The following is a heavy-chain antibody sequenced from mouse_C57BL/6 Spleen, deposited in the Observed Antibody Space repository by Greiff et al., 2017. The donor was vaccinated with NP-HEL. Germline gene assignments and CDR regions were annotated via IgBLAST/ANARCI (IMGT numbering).Heavy chain of an antibody. J-gene: IGHJ2*01. Sequence: EVMLVESGGGLVKPGGSLKLSCAASGFIFSDYGMHWVRQAPEKGLEWVAYISSGSSTIYYADTVKGRFTISRDNAKNTLFLQMTSLRSEDTAMYYCAAGTYYFDYWGQGTTLTVSS. CDR3: AAGTYYFDY. V-gene: IGHV5-17*01. CDR1: GFIFSDYG. D-gene: IGHD4-1*01. CDR2: ISSGSSTI.